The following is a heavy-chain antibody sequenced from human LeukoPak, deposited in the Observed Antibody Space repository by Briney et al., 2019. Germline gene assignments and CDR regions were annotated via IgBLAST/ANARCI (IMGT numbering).Heavy chain of an antibody. CDR1: GDSVSSNSAA. CDR2: TYYRSKWYN. D-gene: IGHD2-15*01. Sequence: PSQTLSLTCAISGDSVSSNSAAWNWIRQSPSRGLEWLGRTYYRSKWYNDYAVSVKSRITINPDTSKNQFSLQLNSVTPEDTAVYYCARDLTSTHCSGGSCYSRFDPWGQGTLVTVSS. J-gene: IGHJ5*02. V-gene: IGHV6-1*01. CDR3: ARDLTSTHCSGGSCYSRFDP.